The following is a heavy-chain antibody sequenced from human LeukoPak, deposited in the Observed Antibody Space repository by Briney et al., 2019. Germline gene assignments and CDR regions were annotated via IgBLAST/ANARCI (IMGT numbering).Heavy chain of an antibody. D-gene: IGHD4-17*01. J-gene: IGHJ4*02. Sequence: PSETLSHTCAVYGGSFSGYYWSWIRQPPGKGLEWIGEINHNGSTNYNPSLKSRVTISVDTSKNQFSLKLSSVTAADTAVYYCARGGKYGRFDYWGQGTLVTVSS. CDR3: ARGGKYGRFDY. CDR1: GGSFSGYY. V-gene: IGHV4-34*01. CDR2: INHNGST.